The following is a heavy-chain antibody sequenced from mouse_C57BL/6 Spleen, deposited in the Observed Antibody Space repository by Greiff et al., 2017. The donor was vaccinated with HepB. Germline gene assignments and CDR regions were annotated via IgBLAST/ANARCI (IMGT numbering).Heavy chain of an antibody. CDR1: GYTFTDYY. CDR2: INPNNGGT. Sequence: EVQLQQSGPELVKPGASVKISCKASGYTFTDYYMNWVKQSHGKSLEWIGDINPNNGGTSYNQKFKGKATLTVDKSSSTAYMELRSLTSEDSAVYYCARDRTGTVDYWGQGTTLTVSS. V-gene: IGHV1-26*01. J-gene: IGHJ2*01. D-gene: IGHD4-1*01. CDR3: ARDRTGTVDY.